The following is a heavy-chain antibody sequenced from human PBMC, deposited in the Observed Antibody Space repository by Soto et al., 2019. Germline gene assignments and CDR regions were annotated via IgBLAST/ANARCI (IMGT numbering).Heavy chain of an antibody. D-gene: IGHD4-17*01. V-gene: IGHV3-49*05. CDR3: TREGMTTWYYGMDV. CDR2: IRSKAYGGTT. Sequence: VQLVESGGGLVKPGGSLRLSCAASGFTFSDYYMSWIRQAPGKGLEWVGFIRSKAYGGTTEYAASVKGRFTISRDDSKSIAYLQMNSLKTEDTAVYYCTREGMTTWYYGMDVWGQGTTVTVSS. CDR1: GFTFSDYY. J-gene: IGHJ6*02.